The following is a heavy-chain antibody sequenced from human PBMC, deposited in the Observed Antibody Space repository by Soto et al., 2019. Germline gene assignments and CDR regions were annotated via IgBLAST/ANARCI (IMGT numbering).Heavy chain of an antibody. D-gene: IGHD2-15*01. Sequence: GASVKVSCKASGGTFSSYAISWVRQAPGQGLEWMRGIIPIFGTANYAQKFQGRVTITADESTSTAYMELSSLRSEDTAVYYCAVGPPAATVDYWGQGTLLTVSS. CDR2: IIPIFGTA. V-gene: IGHV1-69*13. CDR3: AVGPPAATVDY. CDR1: GGTFSSYA. J-gene: IGHJ4*02.